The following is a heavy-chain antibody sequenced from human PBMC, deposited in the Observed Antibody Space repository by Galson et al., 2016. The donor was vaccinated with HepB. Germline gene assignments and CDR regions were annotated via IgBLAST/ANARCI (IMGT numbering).Heavy chain of an antibody. CDR2: ISGGGGST. CDR3: VQDSGYDSVN. V-gene: IGHV3-23*01. CDR1: GFTFSNSG. J-gene: IGHJ4*02. D-gene: IGHD5-12*01. Sequence: SLRLSCAASGFTFSNSGMSWVRQAPGKGLEWISGISGGGGSTSYADSVKGRFTISRDTSKNTLYLQMNSLTADDTAVYCCVQDSGYDSVNWGQGTLVTVSS.